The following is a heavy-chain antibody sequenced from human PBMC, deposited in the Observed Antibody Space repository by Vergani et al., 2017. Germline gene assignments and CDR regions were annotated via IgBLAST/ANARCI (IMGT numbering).Heavy chain of an antibody. V-gene: IGHV1-18*01. D-gene: IGHD1-26*01. CDR1: GYTFTSYS. CDR2: IIAYHGNT. CDR3: ARYVGATGNDYGMDV. J-gene: IGHJ6*02. Sequence: QVQLVQSGAEVKKPGASVKVSCKASGYTFTSYSISWVRQAPGQGLEWMGWIIAYHGNTNYAQKLQGRVTMTTDTSTSTAYMELRSLRSDDTAVYYCARYVGATGNDYGMDVWGQGTTVTVSS.